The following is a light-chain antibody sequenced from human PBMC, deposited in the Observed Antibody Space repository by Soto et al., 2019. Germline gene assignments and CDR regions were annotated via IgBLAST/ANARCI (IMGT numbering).Light chain of an antibody. CDR1: QSVGSSY. V-gene: IGKV3-20*01. J-gene: IGKJ1*01. Sequence: ATRSCRASQSVGSSYLAWYQQKPGQAPRLLIYDASNRATDIPARFSVSVSGTDFTLTISSLEPEDFAVYYCQQYGTSPWTFGQGTKVDIK. CDR3: QQYGTSPWT. CDR2: DAS.